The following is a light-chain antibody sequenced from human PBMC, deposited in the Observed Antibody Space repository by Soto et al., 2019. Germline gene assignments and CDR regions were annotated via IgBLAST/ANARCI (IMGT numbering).Light chain of an antibody. J-gene: IGLJ3*02. CDR1: SSDVGSYNL. CDR3: CSYAGSSTWV. Sequence: QSVLTQPASVSGSPGQSITISCIGASSDVGSYNLVSWYQQHPGKAPKLMIYEGSKRPSGVSNRFSGSKSGNTASLTISGLQADDEADYYCCSYAGSSTWVFGGGTQLTVL. V-gene: IGLV2-23*01. CDR2: EGS.